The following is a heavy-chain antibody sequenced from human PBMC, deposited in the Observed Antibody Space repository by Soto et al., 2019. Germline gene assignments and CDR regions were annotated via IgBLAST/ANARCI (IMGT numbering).Heavy chain of an antibody. D-gene: IGHD2-2*01. V-gene: IGHV4-39*01. CDR2: IYYSGTS. J-gene: IGHJ5*02. Sequence: QLQLQESGPGLVKPSETLSLTCTVSGGSISDDTYYWGWIRQPPGKGLEWIGSIYYSGTSSYNPTLKRRVTSSVYTSKKQLSLRLRSVTAADTAVYYCARLHCDSPNCVPLDPWGQGTLVIVSS. CDR1: GGSISDDTYY. CDR3: ARLHCDSPNCVPLDP.